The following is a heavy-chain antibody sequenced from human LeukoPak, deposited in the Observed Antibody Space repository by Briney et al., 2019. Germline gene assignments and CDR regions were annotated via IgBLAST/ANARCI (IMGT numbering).Heavy chain of an antibody. CDR1: GFTFSSYS. CDR2: ISSSSSYI. D-gene: IGHD6-19*01. Sequence: GGSLRLSCAASGFTFSSYSMKWVRQAAGKGLEWVSSISSSSSYIYYADSVKGRFTISRDNAKNSLYLQMNSLRAEDTAVYYCARSLTWLVRESFDYWGQGTLVTVSS. CDR3: ARSLTWLVRESFDY. V-gene: IGHV3-21*01. J-gene: IGHJ4*02.